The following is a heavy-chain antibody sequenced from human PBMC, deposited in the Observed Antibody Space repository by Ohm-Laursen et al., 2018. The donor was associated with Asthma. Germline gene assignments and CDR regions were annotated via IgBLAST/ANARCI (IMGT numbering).Heavy chain of an antibody. CDR2: ISSSSSYI. J-gene: IGHJ3*01. V-gene: IGHV3-21*06. Sequence: SLRLSCAASGFTFSSFSMHWVRQAPGKGLEWVSSISSSSSYIYYADSVKGRFTISRDNAKNTLYLQMNSLRAEDMALYYCVREDNWGLDLWGQGTMVTVSS. CDR1: GFTFSSFS. CDR3: VREDNWGLDL. D-gene: IGHD7-27*01.